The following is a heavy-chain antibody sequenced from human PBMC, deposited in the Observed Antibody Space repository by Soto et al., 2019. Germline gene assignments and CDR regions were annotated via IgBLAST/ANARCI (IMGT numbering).Heavy chain of an antibody. J-gene: IGHJ3*02. Sequence: PGGSLRLSCAASGFTFSSYSMNWVRRAPGKGLEWVSSISSSSSYIYYADSVKGRFTISRDNAKNSLYLQMNSLRAEDTAVYYCARDHGHFYDYVWGSYREDDAFDIWGQGTMVTVSS. V-gene: IGHV3-21*01. CDR2: ISSSSSYI. CDR1: GFTFSSYS. CDR3: ARDHGHFYDYVWGSYREDDAFDI. D-gene: IGHD3-16*02.